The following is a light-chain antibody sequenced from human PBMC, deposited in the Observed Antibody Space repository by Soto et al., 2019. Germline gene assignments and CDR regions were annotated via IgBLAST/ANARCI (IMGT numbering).Light chain of an antibody. CDR1: QSVSNN. J-gene: IGKJ1*01. CDR3: QQNNNWPLT. V-gene: IGKV3-15*01. CDR2: GAS. Sequence: EIVMTQSPATLSVSPGERVTLSCRASQSVSNNLAWYQQKPGQAPRLLIHGASTRATGISARFSGSGSGTEFALTISSLQSEDFAVYYCQQNNNWPLTFGQGTKVDI.